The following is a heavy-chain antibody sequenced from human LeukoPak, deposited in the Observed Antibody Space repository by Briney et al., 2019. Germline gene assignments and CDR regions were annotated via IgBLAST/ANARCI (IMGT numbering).Heavy chain of an antibody. D-gene: IGHD3-22*01. CDR3: ASTGDSSGYYPPYYYYGMDV. V-gene: IGHV4-61*02. CDR1: GVSISSGSYY. J-gene: IGHJ6*02. Sequence: PSQTLSLTCTVSGVSISSGSYYWSWIRQPAGKGLEWIGRIYTSGSTNYNPSLKSRVTISVDTSKNQFSLKLSSVTAADTAVYYCASTGDSSGYYPPYYYYGMDVWGQGTTVTVSS. CDR2: IYTSGST.